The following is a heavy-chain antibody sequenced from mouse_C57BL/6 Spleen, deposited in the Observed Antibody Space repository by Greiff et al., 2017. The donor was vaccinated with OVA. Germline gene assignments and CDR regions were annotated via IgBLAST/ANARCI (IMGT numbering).Heavy chain of an antibody. CDR2: IDPENGDT. Sequence: EVKLMESGAELVRPGASVKLSCTASGFNIKDDYMHWVKQRPEQGLEWIGWIDPENGDTEYASKFQGKATITADTSSNTAYLQLSSLTSEDTAVYYCTTLYSNYGDYWGQGTSVTVSS. D-gene: IGHD2-5*01. V-gene: IGHV14-4*01. CDR3: TTLYSNYGDY. J-gene: IGHJ4*01. CDR1: GFNIKDDY.